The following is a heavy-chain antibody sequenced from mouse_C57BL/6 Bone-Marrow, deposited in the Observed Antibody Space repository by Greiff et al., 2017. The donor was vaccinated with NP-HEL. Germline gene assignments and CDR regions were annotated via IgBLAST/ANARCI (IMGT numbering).Heavy chain of an antibody. V-gene: IGHV3-8*01. CDR1: GYSITSDY. CDR2: ISYSGST. CDR3: ARGGIITTVVATDWYFDV. Sequence: VQLKESGPGLAKPSQTLSLTCSVTGYSITSDYWNWIRKFPGNKLEYMGYISYSGSTYYNPSLKSRISITRDTSKNQYYLQLNSVTTEDTATYYCARGGIITTVVATDWYFDVWGTGTTVTVSS. J-gene: IGHJ1*03. D-gene: IGHD1-1*01.